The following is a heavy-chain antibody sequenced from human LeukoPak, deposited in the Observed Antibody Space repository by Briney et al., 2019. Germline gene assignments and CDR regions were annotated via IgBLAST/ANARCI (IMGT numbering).Heavy chain of an antibody. CDR2: IIPLFGTA. D-gene: IGHD4-17*01. CDR1: GGTFSSYA. Sequence: ASVKVSCKASGGTFSSYAISWVRQAPGQGLEWVGRIIPLFGTANYAQKFQGRVTITADKSTSTAYMELSSLRSEDTAVYYCAGGLTVTNDYWAREPWSPSPQ. V-gene: IGHV1-69*06. CDR3: AGGLTVTNDY. J-gene: IGHJ4*02.